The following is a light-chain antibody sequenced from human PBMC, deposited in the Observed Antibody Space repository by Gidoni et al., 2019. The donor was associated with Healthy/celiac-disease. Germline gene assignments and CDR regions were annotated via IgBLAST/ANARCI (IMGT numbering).Light chain of an antibody. CDR3: QQNGSSPPDT. CDR1: QSVSSSY. V-gene: IGKV3-20*01. Sequence: EIVLTQSPGTLSLSPGERATLSCRASQSVSSSYLAWYQHKPGQAPRLLIYGASSRATGIPDRFSGSGSGTDFTLTISRLEPEDFALYYCQQNGSSPPDTFXQXTKLEIK. J-gene: IGKJ2*01. CDR2: GAS.